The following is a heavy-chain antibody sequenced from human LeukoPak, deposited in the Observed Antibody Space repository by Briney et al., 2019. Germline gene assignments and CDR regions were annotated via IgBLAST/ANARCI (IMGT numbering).Heavy chain of an antibody. Sequence: SVKVSCKASGGTFSSYAISWVRQAPGQGLEWMGRIITTFGTANYAQKFQGRVTITTDESTSTAYMELSSLRSEDTAVYYCARAPAYSSSWPFDYWGQGTLVTVSS. D-gene: IGHD6-13*01. CDR3: ARAPAYSSSWPFDY. V-gene: IGHV1-69*05. CDR2: IITTFGTA. J-gene: IGHJ4*02. CDR1: GGTFSSYA.